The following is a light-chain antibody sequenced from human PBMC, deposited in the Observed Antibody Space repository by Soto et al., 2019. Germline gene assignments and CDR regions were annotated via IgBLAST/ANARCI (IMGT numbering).Light chain of an antibody. V-gene: IGKV1-27*01. CDR2: AAS. CDR1: QGISHF. CDR3: QKYNTVPRT. J-gene: IGKJ1*01. Sequence: DIQMTQSPSSLSASVGDRVTITCRASQGISHFLAWYQQKPGKVPKLLIYAASILQSGVPPRFSGSGSGTDFTLTISSLRPEDVATYYCQKYNTVPRTFGQGTKVEI.